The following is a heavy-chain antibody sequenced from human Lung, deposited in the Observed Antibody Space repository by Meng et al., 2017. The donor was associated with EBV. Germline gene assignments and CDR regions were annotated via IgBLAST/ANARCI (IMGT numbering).Heavy chain of an antibody. D-gene: IGHD4-23*01. CDR2: IYYSGIT. CDR3: ARGADEYGGNAFDF. CDR1: GASISSAYNY. J-gene: IGHJ4*02. Sequence: QGRLQGSGPRLVEPSQTLSLICPFPGASISSAYNYWTWIRQRPGRGLEWIGYIYYSGITYYNPSLQSRLTISADTSKNQFSLMLTSLTAADTAVYYCARGADEYGGNAFDFWGQGALVTVSS. V-gene: IGHV4-31*03.